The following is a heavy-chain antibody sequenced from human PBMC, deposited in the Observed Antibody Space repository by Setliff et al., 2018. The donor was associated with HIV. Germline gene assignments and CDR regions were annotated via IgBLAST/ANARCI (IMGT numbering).Heavy chain of an antibody. CDR2: IYYSGST. J-gene: IGHJ4*02. D-gene: IGHD4-17*01. Sequence: ETLSLTCTVSGASIDSGFHYWGWIRQPPGKGLEWIGSIYYSGSTNYIPSLKSRVTVSVDTSKNQFSLKLISVTAADTAVFYCVRVDYGDYDFDYWGQGTLVTVSS. V-gene: IGHV4-39*07. CDR3: VRVDYGDYDFDY. CDR1: GASIDSGFHY.